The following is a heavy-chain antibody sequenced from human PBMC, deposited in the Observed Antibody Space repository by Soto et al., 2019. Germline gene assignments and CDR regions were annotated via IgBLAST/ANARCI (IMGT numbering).Heavy chain of an antibody. J-gene: IGHJ4*02. CDR1: RYNLITHY. D-gene: IGHD3-3*01. V-gene: IGHV1-46*01. CDR3: ARDFGEVSTTWVGYLEF. Sequence: SAKVSFKASRYNLITHYMHWVRQAPGQGPEWMGVINPSTGDTSYAQKFQGRVTMARDTYTSTVYMELSNLRYDDTAVYFCARDFGEVSTTWVGYLEFWGQGTPVTVSS. CDR2: INPSTGDT.